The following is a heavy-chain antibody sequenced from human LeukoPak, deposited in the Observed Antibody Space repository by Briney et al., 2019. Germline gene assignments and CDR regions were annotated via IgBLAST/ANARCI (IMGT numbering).Heavy chain of an antibody. J-gene: IGHJ4*02. CDR3: ARTYYDFWSGYSHFDY. V-gene: IGHV3-53*01. Sequence: GGSLRLSCAASGFTVSSNYMSWVRQAPGKGLEWVSVIYSGGSTYYADSVKGRFTISRDNSKNTLYPQMNSLRAEDTAVYYCARTYYDFWSGYSHFDYWGQGTLVTVSS. D-gene: IGHD3-3*01. CDR2: IYSGGST. CDR1: GFTVSSNY.